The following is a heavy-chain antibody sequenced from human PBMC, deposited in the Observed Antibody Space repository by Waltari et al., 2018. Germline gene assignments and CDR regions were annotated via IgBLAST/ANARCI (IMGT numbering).Heavy chain of an antibody. CDR2: INAGNGNT. Sequence: QVQLVQSGAEVKKPGASVKVSCKASGYTFTGYYMHWVRQAPGQGLEWMGWINAGNGNTKYSQKFQGRVTITRDTSASTAYMELSSLRSEDTAVYYCARVEGAAGLDIWGQGTMVTVSS. V-gene: IGHV1-3*01. CDR1: GYTFTGYY. J-gene: IGHJ3*02. CDR3: ARVEGAAGLDI. D-gene: IGHD3-16*01.